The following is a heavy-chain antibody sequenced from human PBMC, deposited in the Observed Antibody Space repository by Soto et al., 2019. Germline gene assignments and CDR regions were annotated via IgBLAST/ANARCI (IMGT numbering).Heavy chain of an antibody. Sequence: ASVKVSCKASGYTFTSYAMHWVRQAPGQRLEWMGWINAGNGNTKYSQKFQGRVTITRDTSASTAYMELSSLRSEDTAVYYCATIETGRVVTRPNWLDPWGQGTLVTVSS. V-gene: IGHV1-3*01. CDR1: GYTFTSYA. D-gene: IGHD2-21*02. CDR3: ATIETGRVVTRPNWLDP. J-gene: IGHJ5*02. CDR2: INAGNGNT.